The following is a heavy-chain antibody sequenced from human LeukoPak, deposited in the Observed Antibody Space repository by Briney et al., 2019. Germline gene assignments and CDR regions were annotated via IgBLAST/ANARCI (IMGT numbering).Heavy chain of an antibody. CDR2: IVPVFEIT. J-gene: IGHJ6*02. D-gene: IGHD3-9*01. CDR1: GSTFSNYG. V-gene: IGHV1-69*13. Sequence: SVKVSCKASGSTFSNYGFTWVRQAPGQGLEWLGGIVPVFEITNYAQKFQDRVTITADESASTIYMELSSLRSEDTAMYYCARDPPHYDILTGHSYDCVMDVWGQGTTVTVSS. CDR3: ARDPPHYDILTGHSYDCVMDV.